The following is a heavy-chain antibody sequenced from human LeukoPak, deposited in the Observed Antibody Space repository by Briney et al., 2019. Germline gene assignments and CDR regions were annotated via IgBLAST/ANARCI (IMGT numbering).Heavy chain of an antibody. Sequence: GGSLRLSCAASGFTFSDHYMDWVRQAPGKGLEWVGRIKNKDNKYTTEYAASEKGRFTISRDDSKNSLYLQMNSLKTEDTAVYYCVRDMGARDKAPAWGQGTLVTVSS. D-gene: IGHD3-16*01. J-gene: IGHJ5*02. CDR1: GFTFSDHY. V-gene: IGHV3-72*01. CDR3: VRDMGARDKAPA. CDR2: IKNKDNKYTT.